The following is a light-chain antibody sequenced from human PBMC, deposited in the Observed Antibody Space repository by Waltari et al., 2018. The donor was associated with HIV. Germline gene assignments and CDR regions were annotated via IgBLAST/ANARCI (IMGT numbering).Light chain of an antibody. CDR2: DAS. CDR3: QQYDNLPYS. J-gene: IGKJ2*03. Sequence: DIQMTQSPSSLSASVGDRVTITFQASQDISNYLNWYQQKPGKAPKLLIYDASKLETGVPSRFSGSRSGTDFTFSISSLQPEDIATYYCQQYDNLPYSFGQGTKLEIK. CDR1: QDISNY. V-gene: IGKV1-33*01.